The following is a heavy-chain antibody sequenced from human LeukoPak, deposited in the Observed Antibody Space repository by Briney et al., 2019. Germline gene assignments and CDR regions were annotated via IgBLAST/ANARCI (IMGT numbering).Heavy chain of an antibody. J-gene: IGHJ4*02. CDR1: GFTFSNAW. V-gene: IGHV3-15*01. CDR3: TTELTIFEQVVIPGYFDS. Sequence: GGSLRLSCAASGFTFSNAWMSWVRQAPGRGLEWLGRIKSKIDGGTTVYSAPVEDRFTILRDDSTNTLHLQMNSLKTEDTTVYYCTTELTIFEQVVIPGYFDSWGQGTLVTVSS. CDR2: IKSKIDGGTT. D-gene: IGHD3/OR15-3a*01.